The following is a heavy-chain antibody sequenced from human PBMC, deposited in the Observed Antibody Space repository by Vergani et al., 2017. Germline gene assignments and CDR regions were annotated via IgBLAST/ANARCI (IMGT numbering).Heavy chain of an antibody. CDR2: ISSSGSTI. CDR3: ARGGQQLDDAFDI. D-gene: IGHD6-13*01. V-gene: IGHV3-48*03. CDR1: GFTFSSYE. J-gene: IGHJ3*02. Sequence: EVQLVESGGGLVQPGGSLRLSCAASGFTFSSYEMNWVRQAPGKGLEWVSYISSSGSTIYYADSVKGRFTISRDNAKNSLYLQMNSLRAEDTAVYYCARGGQQLDDAFDIWGQGTMVTVSS.